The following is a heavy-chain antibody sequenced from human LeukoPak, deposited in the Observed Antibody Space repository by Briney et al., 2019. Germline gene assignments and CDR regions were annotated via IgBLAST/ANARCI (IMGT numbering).Heavy chain of an antibody. CDR3: ARFPDYGGLRHFDY. D-gene: IGHD4-23*01. CDR2: IYYSGST. V-gene: IGHV4-59*05. Sequence: GSLRLSCAASGFTFSSYSMNWVRQPPGKGLEWIGSIYYSGSTYYNPSLKSRVTISVDTSKNQFSLKLSSVTAADTAVYYCARFPDYGGLRHFDYWGQGTLVTVSS. CDR1: GFTFSSYSMN. J-gene: IGHJ4*02.